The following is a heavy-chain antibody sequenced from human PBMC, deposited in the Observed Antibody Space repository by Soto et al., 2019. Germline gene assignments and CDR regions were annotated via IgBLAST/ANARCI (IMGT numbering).Heavy chain of an antibody. CDR3: AREFSSGYFDY. J-gene: IGHJ4*02. V-gene: IGHV4-59*01. CDR2: IYYSGST. CDR1: GGSISSYY. Sequence: SETLSLTCTVSGGSISSYYWSWIRQPPGRGLEWIGYIYYSGSTNYNPSLKSRVTISVDTSKNQFSLKLSSVTAADTAVYYCAREFSSGYFDYWGQGTLVTVSS. D-gene: IGHD6-19*01.